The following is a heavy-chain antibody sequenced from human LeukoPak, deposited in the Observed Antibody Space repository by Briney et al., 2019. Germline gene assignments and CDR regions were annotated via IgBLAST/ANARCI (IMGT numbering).Heavy chain of an antibody. J-gene: IGHJ4*02. CDR3: AKMDMMRFGGYQPFDS. Sequence: TAGSLTLSCAASGFTFSTCAISCVRQAPGKGLEWVSTISGSDGYTYYADSVKGRFTISRDNSKNTLYLQMNSLRVEDAAVYYCAKMDMMRFGGYQPFDSWGQGTPITVSS. D-gene: IGHD3-16*01. CDR2: ISGSDGYT. CDR1: GFTFSTCA. V-gene: IGHV3-23*01.